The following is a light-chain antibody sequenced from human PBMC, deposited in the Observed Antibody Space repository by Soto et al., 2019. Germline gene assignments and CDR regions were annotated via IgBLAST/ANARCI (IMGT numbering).Light chain of an antibody. CDR1: QSLSSY. Sequence: EIVLTQSPATLSLSPGERATLSCRASQSLSSYLAWYQQKPGQAPRLLIYDTSNRATGIPARFSGGGSGTDFTLTISSLEPEDFAVYYCQQRSNWPPITFGQGTRLEIK. CDR3: QQRSNWPPIT. J-gene: IGKJ5*01. V-gene: IGKV3-11*01. CDR2: DTS.